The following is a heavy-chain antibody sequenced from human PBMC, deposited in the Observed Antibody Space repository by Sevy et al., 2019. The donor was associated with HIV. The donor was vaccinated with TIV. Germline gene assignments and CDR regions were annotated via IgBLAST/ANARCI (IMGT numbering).Heavy chain of an antibody. D-gene: IGHD6-13*01. V-gene: IGHV3-21*01. CDR1: GFTFSNYN. CDR3: ARGVGSNWFFNY. J-gene: IGHJ4*02. Sequence: GGSLRLSCAASGFTFSNYNMHWVRQAPGKGLEWISSITSGTSYMDYADSVKGRFTISTNSAKNSLYLQMNSLSVEDTAVYYCARGVGSNWFFNYWGQGALVTVSS. CDR2: ITSGTSYM.